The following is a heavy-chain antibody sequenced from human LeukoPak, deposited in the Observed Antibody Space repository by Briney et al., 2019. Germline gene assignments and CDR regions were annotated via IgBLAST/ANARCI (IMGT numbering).Heavy chain of an antibody. CDR3: ARASLVISSVAARPRFLLY. CDR2: INPNSGGT. J-gene: IGHJ4*02. CDR1: GYTFTGYY. Sequence: GASVKVSCKASGYTFTGYYMHWVRQAPGQGLEWMGWINPNSGGTNYAQKFQGRVTMTRDTSISTAYMELSRLRSDDTAGYYCARASLVISSVAARPRFLLYWGQGTLVTVSS. D-gene: IGHD6-6*01. V-gene: IGHV1-2*02.